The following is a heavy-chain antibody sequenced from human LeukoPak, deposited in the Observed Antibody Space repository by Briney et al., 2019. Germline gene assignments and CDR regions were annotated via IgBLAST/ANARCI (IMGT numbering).Heavy chain of an antibody. CDR1: GYSFTSYW. J-gene: IGHJ6*03. V-gene: IGHV5-51*01. D-gene: IGHD6-13*01. CDR2: IYPGDSDT. Sequence: GESLKISCKGSGYSFTSYWIGWVRQVPGKGLEWMGIIYPGDSDTRYSPSFQGQVTISADKSISTAYLQWSSLKASDTAMYYCARHRKIAAAAYYMDVWGKGTTVTVSS. CDR3: ARHRKIAAAAYYMDV.